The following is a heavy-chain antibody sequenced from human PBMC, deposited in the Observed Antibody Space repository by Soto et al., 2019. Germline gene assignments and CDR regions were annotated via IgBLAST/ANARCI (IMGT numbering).Heavy chain of an antibody. J-gene: IGHJ4*02. Sequence: SVKVSCKASGYTFTSYGISWVRQAPVQGLEWMGWISAYIGNTNYAQKLQGRVTMTTDTSTSTAYMELRSLRSDDTAVYYCARVSRWMATTPGDYWGQGTLVTVSS. CDR1: GYTFTSYG. CDR2: ISAYIGNT. V-gene: IGHV1-18*01. CDR3: ARVSRWMATTPGDY. D-gene: IGHD5-12*01.